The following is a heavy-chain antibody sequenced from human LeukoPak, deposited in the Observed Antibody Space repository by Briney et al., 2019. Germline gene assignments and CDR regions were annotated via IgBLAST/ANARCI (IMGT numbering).Heavy chain of an antibody. D-gene: IGHD1-26*01. J-gene: IGHJ4*02. CDR2: ISGSGGST. Sequence: PGGSLRLSCAASGFTFSTYAMSWVRQAPGKGLEWVSAISGSGGSTYYADSVKGRFTISRDNSKNTLYLQMNSLRAEDTAVYYCAKDTRQGSYYRYFDYWGQGTLVTVSS. CDR3: AKDTRQGSYYRYFDY. CDR1: GFTFSTYA. V-gene: IGHV3-23*01.